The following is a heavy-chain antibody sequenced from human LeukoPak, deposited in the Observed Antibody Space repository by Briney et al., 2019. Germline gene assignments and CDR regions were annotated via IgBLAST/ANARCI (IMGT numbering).Heavy chain of an antibody. CDR3: ATSPPDKPAGYYYYMDV. J-gene: IGHJ6*03. D-gene: IGHD3-9*01. CDR2: ISGSGGST. CDR1: GFTFSSYG. V-gene: IGHV3-23*01. Sequence: PGGSLRLSCAASGFTFSSYGMSWVRQAPGKGLEWVSAISGSGGSTYYADSVKGRFTISRDNSKNTLYLQMNSLRAEDTAVYYCATSPPDKPAGYYYYMDVWGKGTTVTISS.